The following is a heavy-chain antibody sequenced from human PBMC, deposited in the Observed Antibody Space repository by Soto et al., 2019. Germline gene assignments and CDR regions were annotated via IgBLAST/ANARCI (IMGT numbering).Heavy chain of an antibody. CDR2: IYYSGST. CDR1: GGSFSGYY. Sequence: SETLSLTCAVYGGSFSGYYWSWIRQHPGKGLEWIGYIYYSGSTYYNPSLKSRVTISVDTSKNQFSLKLSSVTAADTAVYYCGRDKTDYVSNWFDPWGQGTLVTVSS. V-gene: IGHV4-31*11. J-gene: IGHJ5*02. CDR3: GRDKTDYVSNWFDP. D-gene: IGHD3-16*01.